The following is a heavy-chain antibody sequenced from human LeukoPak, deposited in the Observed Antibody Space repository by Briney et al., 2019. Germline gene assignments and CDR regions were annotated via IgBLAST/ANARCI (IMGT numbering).Heavy chain of an antibody. Sequence: GSSVKVSCKASGGTFSSYAISWVRQAPGQGLEWMGGTIPIFGTANYAQKFQGRVTITADESTSTAYMELSSLRSEDTAVYYCARFLKEYCSSTSCREGAFDIWGQGTMVTVSS. J-gene: IGHJ3*02. CDR1: GGTFSSYA. CDR3: ARFLKEYCSSTSCREGAFDI. V-gene: IGHV1-69*01. D-gene: IGHD2-2*01. CDR2: TIPIFGTA.